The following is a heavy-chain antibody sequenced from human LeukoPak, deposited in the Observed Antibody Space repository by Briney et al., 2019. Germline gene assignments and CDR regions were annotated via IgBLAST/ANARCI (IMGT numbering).Heavy chain of an antibody. CDR3: ARAQWDQSAFDI. Sequence: QTGGSLRLSCAASGFTFSSYSMNWVRQAPGKGLEWVSYISSSSSTIYYADSVKGRFAISRDNAKNSLYLQMNSLRAEDTAVYYCARAQWDQSAFDIWGQGTMVTVSS. D-gene: IGHD1-26*01. V-gene: IGHV3-48*01. CDR1: GFTFSSYS. CDR2: ISSSSSTI. J-gene: IGHJ3*02.